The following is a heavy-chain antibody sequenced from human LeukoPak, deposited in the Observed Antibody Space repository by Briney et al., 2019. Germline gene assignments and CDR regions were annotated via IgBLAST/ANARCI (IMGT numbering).Heavy chain of an antibody. V-gene: IGHV1-2*02. CDR3: ARDRTTVTTGYYGMDV. D-gene: IGHD4-17*01. Sequence: ASVKVSCKASGYTFTGYYMHWVRQAPGQGLEWMGWVNPNTGVTNYAQKFQGRVTLTRDTSIITAYMELTRLRSDDTAMYYCARDRTTVTTGYYGMDVWGQGTTLTVSS. CDR1: GYTFTGYY. CDR2: VNPNTGVT. J-gene: IGHJ6*02.